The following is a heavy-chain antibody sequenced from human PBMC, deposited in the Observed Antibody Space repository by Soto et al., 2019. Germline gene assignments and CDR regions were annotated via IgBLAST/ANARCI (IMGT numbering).Heavy chain of an antibody. D-gene: IGHD6-25*01. CDR2: IYFTGNT. J-gene: IGHJ5*02. Sequence: SETLSLTCTASGGSITSSSHFWGWVRQPPGKGLEWIGTIYFTGNTYYTPSLKSRLTMSIDTSKNEFSLRLNSVTAVDTAVYYCAGQTFTIAAASYGRSNWFDPWGAGTLVTVSS. V-gene: IGHV4-39*01. CDR1: GGSITSSSHF. CDR3: AGQTFTIAAASYGRSNWFDP.